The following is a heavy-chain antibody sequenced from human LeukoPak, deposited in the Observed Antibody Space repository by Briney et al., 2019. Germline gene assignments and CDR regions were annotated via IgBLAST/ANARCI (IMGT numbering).Heavy chain of an antibody. D-gene: IGHD2-2*01. Sequence: ASVKVSCKASGGTFSSHAISWVRQAPGQGLEWMGGIIPIFGTANYAQKFQGRVTITADESTSTAYMELSSLRSEDTAVYYCARLGYCSSTSCSPEYWGQGTLVTVSS. CDR2: IIPIFGTA. CDR3: ARLGYCSSTSCSPEY. V-gene: IGHV1-69*13. J-gene: IGHJ4*02. CDR1: GGTFSSHA.